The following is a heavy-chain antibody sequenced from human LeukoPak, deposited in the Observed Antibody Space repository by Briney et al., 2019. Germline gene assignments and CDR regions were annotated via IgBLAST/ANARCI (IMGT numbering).Heavy chain of an antibody. CDR1: GSTFAELS. D-gene: IGHD3-22*01. CDR2: FDPEDGQA. J-gene: IGHJ4*02. CDR3: ATVSSYTYDNGGFYFDF. V-gene: IGHV1-24*01. Sequence: GASVKVSCKVSGSTFAELSMHWVRQAPGKGLEWIGGFDPEDGQATYAQKFRGRVTVTEDTSTDTAYMDLSSLRSEDTAVYYCATVSSYTYDNGGFYFDFWGQGTLVIVSS.